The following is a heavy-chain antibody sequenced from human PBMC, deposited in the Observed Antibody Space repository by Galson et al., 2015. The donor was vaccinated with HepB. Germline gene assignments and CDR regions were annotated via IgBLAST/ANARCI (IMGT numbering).Heavy chain of an antibody. J-gene: IGHJ4*02. CDR1: GGSFSDYY. CDR2: VTHSGTT. Sequence: SETLSLTCAVYGGSFSDYYYTWIRQSPGKGLEWIGQVTHSGTTNYNPSLKSRVTISVDTSKNQFSLKLSSVTAADTAVYFCARGGVIMFGGAIVVPHFFDYWGQGTLVTVSS. D-gene: IGHD3-16*02. CDR3: ARGGVIMFGGAIVVPHFFDY. V-gene: IGHV4-34*01.